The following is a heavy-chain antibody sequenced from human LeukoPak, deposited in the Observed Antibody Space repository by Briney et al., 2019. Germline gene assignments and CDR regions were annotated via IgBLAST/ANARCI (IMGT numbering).Heavy chain of an antibody. CDR1: GFTFNNYG. V-gene: IGHV3-30*18. CDR3: AKWAYYDILTGYYTPLPDY. CDR2: ISCDGSNK. Sequence: GGSLRLSCAASGFTFNNYGMHWVRQAPGKGLEWVAVISCDGSNKYYADSVKGRFTISRDNSKNTLYLQMDSLRAEDTAVYYCAKWAYYDILTGYYTPLPDYWGQGTLVTVSS. J-gene: IGHJ4*02. D-gene: IGHD3-9*01.